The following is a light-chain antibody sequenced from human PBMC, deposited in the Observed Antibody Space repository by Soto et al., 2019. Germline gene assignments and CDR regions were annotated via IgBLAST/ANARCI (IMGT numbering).Light chain of an antibody. V-gene: IGLV1-47*01. CDR1: SSNIGSNY. Sequence: QPVLTQPPSASGTPGQRVTISCSGSSSNIGSNYVYWYQQLPGTAPKLLIYRNNQRPSGVPDRFSGSKSGTSASLAISGLRSEDEADHYCAAWDDSLSGLGVFGTGTKLTVL. CDR2: RNN. CDR3: AAWDDSLSGLGV. J-gene: IGLJ1*01.